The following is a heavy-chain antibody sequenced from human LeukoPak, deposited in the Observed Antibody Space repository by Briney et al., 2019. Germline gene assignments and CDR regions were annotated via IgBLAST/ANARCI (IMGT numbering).Heavy chain of an antibody. V-gene: IGHV4-39*01. D-gene: IGHD5-18*01. Sequence: PSETLSLTCSVSGGSITTTSYFWGWIRQPPGKGLEWIGSIFYSGSTYYNASLKSRVTISVDTSKNQISLKLTSVTAADTAVYYCARPWGYGYGYVAYWGQGTLVTVSS. CDR3: ARPWGYGYGYVAY. CDR2: IFYSGST. CDR1: GGSITTTSYF. J-gene: IGHJ4*02.